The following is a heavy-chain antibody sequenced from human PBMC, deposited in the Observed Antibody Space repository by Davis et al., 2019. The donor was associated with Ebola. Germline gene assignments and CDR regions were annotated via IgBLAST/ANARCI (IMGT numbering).Heavy chain of an antibody. CDR2: INHSGST. V-gene: IGHV4-34*01. J-gene: IGHJ5*02. CDR1: GGSFSGYY. Sequence: STTLSLTFAVHGGSFSGYYWSWIRQPQGKGLEWIEEINHSGSTNYNPSLQSRVTISVDTSKNQFSLKLRSVTAADTAMYYCARVRSYTWFDPWGQGNLVTVSS. D-gene: IGHD1-26*01. CDR3: ARVRSYTWFDP.